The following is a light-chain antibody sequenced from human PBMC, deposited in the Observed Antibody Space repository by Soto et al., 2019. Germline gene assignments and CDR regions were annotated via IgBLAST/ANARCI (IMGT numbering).Light chain of an antibody. CDR1: QGVGSY. Sequence: EILLTQSPATLSLSPGERATLSCRASQGVGSYLAWYQQKPGQAPRLLIYDASNRDTGIPARFSGSGSGTDFILIISGLEPEDSEVYYCQQYGSSPETFGQGTKVDIK. CDR3: QQYGSSPET. V-gene: IGKV3-11*01. J-gene: IGKJ1*01. CDR2: DAS.